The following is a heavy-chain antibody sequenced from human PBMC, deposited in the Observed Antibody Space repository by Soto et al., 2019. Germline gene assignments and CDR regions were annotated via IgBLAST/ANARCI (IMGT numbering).Heavy chain of an antibody. V-gene: IGHV4-59*12. CDR1: GGSIGTYY. CDR2: INYSGTT. J-gene: IGHJ4*02. CDR3: ARELYDILNGAYSPDY. D-gene: IGHD3-9*01. Sequence: PSETLSLTCTVSGGSIGTYYWSWIRQPPGKGLEWIGCINYSGTTNYNPPLKSRVTMSVDTSKNQFSLKLTSVTAADTAVYYCARELYDILNGAYSPDYWGQGTLVTVSS.